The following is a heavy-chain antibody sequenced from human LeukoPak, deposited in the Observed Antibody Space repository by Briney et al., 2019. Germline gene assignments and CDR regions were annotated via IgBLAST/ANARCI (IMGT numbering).Heavy chain of an antibody. Sequence: KPSETLSLTCTVSGGSISGYSWNWIRQPPGKGLEWIGYIYYSGSTNYNPSLKSRVTISVDTSKNQFSLKLSSVAAADTAVYYCARRPKITFGGVIAFDYWGQGALVTVSS. J-gene: IGHJ4*02. CDR1: GGSISGYS. V-gene: IGHV4-59*08. D-gene: IGHD3-16*02. CDR2: IYYSGST. CDR3: ARRPKITFGGVIAFDY.